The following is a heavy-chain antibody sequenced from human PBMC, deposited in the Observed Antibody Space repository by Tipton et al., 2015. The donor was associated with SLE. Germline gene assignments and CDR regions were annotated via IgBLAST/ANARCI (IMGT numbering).Heavy chain of an antibody. J-gene: IGHJ5*02. CDR1: GGPISSSSYY. V-gene: IGHV4-39*01. CDR3: ARRERSPIWFDP. CDR2: IYYSGST. D-gene: IGHD5-24*01. Sequence: GLVKPSETLSLTCTVSGGPISSSSYYWDWIRQPPEKGLEWIGSIYYSGSTNYNPSLKSRVTLSVDTSRNQFSLKMISVTAADTAVYYCARRERSPIWFDPWGQGTLVTVSS.